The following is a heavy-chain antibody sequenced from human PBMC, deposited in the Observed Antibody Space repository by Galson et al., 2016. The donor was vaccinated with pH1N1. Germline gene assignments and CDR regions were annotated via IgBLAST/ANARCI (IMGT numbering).Heavy chain of an antibody. CDR3: VRVFLEGLYGHNTGVFDF. D-gene: IGHD3-3*01. CDR1: GGSMNNYY. J-gene: IGHJ4*02. Sequence: ETLSLTCTVSGGSMNNYYWTWIRQPAGKGLEWIGRIYSTGSTNYHPSLKSRVTMSVDTSKNQFSLNLNSVTAADTAVYYCVRVFLEGLYGHNTGVFDFWGQGTLVTVSS. CDR2: IYSTGST. V-gene: IGHV4-4*07.